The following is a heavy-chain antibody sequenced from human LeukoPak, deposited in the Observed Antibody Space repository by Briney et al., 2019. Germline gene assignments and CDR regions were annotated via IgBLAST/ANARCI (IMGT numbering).Heavy chain of an antibody. Sequence: GGSLRLSCAASGFTFSSYGMHWVRQVPGKGLEWVSSIGGIGTYIYYADSVKGRFTISRDNPKNSVYLQMNSLRAEDTAIYYCMRDLDWGQGTLVTVSS. V-gene: IGHV3-21*01. CDR2: IGGIGTYI. J-gene: IGHJ4*02. CDR1: GFTFSSYG. CDR3: MRDLD.